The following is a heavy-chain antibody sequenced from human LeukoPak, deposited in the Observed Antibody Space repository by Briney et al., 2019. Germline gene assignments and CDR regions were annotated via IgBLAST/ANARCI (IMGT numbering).Heavy chain of an antibody. V-gene: IGHV1-2*02. CDR2: INPNSGGT. CDR3: AREVPIMVRGVDFDY. D-gene: IGHD3-10*01. J-gene: IGHJ4*02. Sequence: ASVKVSCKASGYTFTGYYMHWVRQAPGRGLEWMGWINPNSGGTNYAQKFQGRVTMTRDTSISTAYMELSRLRSDDTAVYYCAREVPIMVRGVDFDYWGQGTLVTVSS. CDR1: GYTFTGYY.